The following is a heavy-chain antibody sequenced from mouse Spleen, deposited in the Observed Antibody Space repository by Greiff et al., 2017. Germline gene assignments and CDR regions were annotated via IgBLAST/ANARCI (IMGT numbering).Heavy chain of an antibody. CDR3: ARPGTGAMDY. V-gene: IGHV5-9*04. J-gene: IGHJ4*01. CDR2: ISSGGGNT. CDR1: GFTFSSYA. Sequence: EVRLVESGGGLVKPGGSLKLSCAASGFTFSSYAMSWVRQTPEKRLEWVATISSGGGNTYYPDSVKGRFTISRDNAKNTLYLQMSSLKSEDTAMYYCARPGTGAMDYWGQGTSVTVSS. D-gene: IGHD4-1*01.